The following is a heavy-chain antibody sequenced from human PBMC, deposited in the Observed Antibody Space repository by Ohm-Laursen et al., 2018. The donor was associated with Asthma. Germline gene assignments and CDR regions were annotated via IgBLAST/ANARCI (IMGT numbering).Heavy chain of an antibody. D-gene: IGHD3-16*01. V-gene: IGHV4-59*12. CDR3: ARAESALGHAPYGIDV. CDR2: IYHSGSA. J-gene: IGHJ6*02. CDR1: GGSTSSYY. Sequence: TLSLTCTVSGGSTSSYYWSWIRQPPGKGLEWIGYIYHSGSAYYNPSLESRLTMSVDTSQNHFSLKLRSVTAADTAVYYCARAESALGHAPYGIDVWGQGTTVTVSS.